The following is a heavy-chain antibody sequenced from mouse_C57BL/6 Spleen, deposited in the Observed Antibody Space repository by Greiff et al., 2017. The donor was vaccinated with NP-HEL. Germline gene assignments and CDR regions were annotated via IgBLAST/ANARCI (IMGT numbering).Heavy chain of an antibody. V-gene: IGHV1-15*01. CDR3: TRSVSGPYFDY. D-gene: IGHD3-2*02. J-gene: IGHJ2*01. Sequence: QVQLQQSGAELVRPGASVTLSCKASGYTFTDYEMHWVKQTPVHGLEWIGAIDPETGGTAYNQKFKGKAILTADKSSSTAYMELRSLTSEDSAVDYCTRSVSGPYFDYWGQGTTLTVSS. CDR1: GYTFTDYE. CDR2: IDPETGGT.